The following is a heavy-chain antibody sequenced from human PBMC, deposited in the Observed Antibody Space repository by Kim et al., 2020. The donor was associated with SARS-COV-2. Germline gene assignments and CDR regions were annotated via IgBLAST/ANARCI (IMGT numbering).Heavy chain of an antibody. CDR2: ISHSGGGT. D-gene: IGHD1-26*01. Sequence: GGSLRLSCAASGFPFNRYAMNWVRQAPGKGLEWVSTISHSGGGTYYADSVKGRFTVSRDNSKNTLYLQMNSLRAEDTAVYYCAKGRYSGSYYRCDYLGQG. V-gene: IGHV3-23*01. J-gene: IGHJ4*02. CDR3: AKGRYSGSYYRCDY. CDR1: GFPFNRYA.